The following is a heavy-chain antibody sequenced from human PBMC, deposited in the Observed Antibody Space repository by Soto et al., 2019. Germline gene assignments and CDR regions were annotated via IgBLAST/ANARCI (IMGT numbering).Heavy chain of an antibody. Sequence: QVQLQQWGAGLLKPSETLSLTCAVYGGSFSGYYWSWIRQPPGKGLEWIGEINHSGSTNSNPSLKSRVTISVDTSKNQFSLKLSSVTAADTAVYYCARNIVGAAYFDYWGQGTLVTVSS. J-gene: IGHJ4*02. CDR2: INHSGST. D-gene: IGHD1-26*01. CDR1: GGSFSGYY. V-gene: IGHV4-34*01. CDR3: ARNIVGAAYFDY.